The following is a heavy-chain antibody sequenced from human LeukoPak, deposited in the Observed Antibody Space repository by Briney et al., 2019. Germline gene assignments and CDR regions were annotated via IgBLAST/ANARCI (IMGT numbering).Heavy chain of an antibody. J-gene: IGHJ6*03. CDR1: GFTFSSYA. CDR2: ISYDGSNK. Sequence: GGSLRLSSAASGFTFSSYAMHWVRQAPGKGLEWVAVISYDGSNKYYADSVKGRFTISRDNSKNTLYLQMNSLRAEDTAVYYCARDAAIFGVVNNMDVWGKGTTVTVSS. D-gene: IGHD3-3*01. V-gene: IGHV3-30*01. CDR3: ARDAAIFGVVNNMDV.